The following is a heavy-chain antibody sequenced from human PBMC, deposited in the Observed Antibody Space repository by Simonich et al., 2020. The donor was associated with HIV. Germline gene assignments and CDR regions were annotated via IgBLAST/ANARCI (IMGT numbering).Heavy chain of an antibody. V-gene: IGHV4-34*01. J-gene: IGHJ5*02. CDR3: AREGYSGYDRGWFDP. CDR2: INHSRST. Sequence: QEQLKQWGAGLLKPSETLSLTSAVYGGSFSGYYWRWIRPPPGRGLEWIVEINHSRSTNYNPYLNILVTRSVDTSKNQFSLKLSSVTAADTAVYYCAREGYSGYDRGWFDPWGQGNLVTVSS. D-gene: IGHD5-12*01. CDR1: GGSFSGYY.